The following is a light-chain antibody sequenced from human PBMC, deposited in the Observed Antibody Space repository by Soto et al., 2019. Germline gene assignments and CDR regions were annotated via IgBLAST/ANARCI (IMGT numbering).Light chain of an antibody. V-gene: IGLV1-44*01. Sequence: QSVLPQPASASGTPRQRVSISCSGSSSNIGSNTVNWYQQLPGTAPKLLIYSNNQRPSGVPDRFSGSKSGTSASLAISGLQSEDEADYYCAAWDDSLNGYVFGTGSKVTVL. CDR1: SSNIGSNT. J-gene: IGLJ1*01. CDR3: AAWDDSLNGYV. CDR2: SNN.